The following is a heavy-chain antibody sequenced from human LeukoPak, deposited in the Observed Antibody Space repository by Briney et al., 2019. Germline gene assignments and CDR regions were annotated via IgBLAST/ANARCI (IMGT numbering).Heavy chain of an antibody. CDR3: ARVAMAATGAFDI. D-gene: IGHD6-19*01. CDR1: GFTFSSYW. CDR2: IKPDGSEK. J-gene: IGHJ3*02. V-gene: IGHV3-7*04. Sequence: GGSLRLSCAASGFTFSSYWMSWVRQAPGKGLEWVANIKPDGSEKNYVDSVKGRFTTSSDNAKNSLYLQMNSLRAEDTAVYYCARVAMAATGAFDIWGQGTMVTVS.